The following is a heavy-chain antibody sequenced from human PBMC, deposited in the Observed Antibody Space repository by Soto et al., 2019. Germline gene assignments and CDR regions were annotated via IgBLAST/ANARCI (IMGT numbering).Heavy chain of an antibody. CDR1: GFTFSSYA. J-gene: IGHJ6*02. Sequence: QVQLVESGGGVVQPGRSLRLSCAASGFTFSSYAMHWVRQAPGKGLEWVAVISYDGSNKYYADSVKGRFTISRDNSKNTLYLQMNSLRAEDTAVYYCADCSSTSCYPFGMDVWGQGTTVTVSS. CDR3: ADCSSTSCYPFGMDV. V-gene: IGHV3-30-3*01. CDR2: ISYDGSNK. D-gene: IGHD2-2*01.